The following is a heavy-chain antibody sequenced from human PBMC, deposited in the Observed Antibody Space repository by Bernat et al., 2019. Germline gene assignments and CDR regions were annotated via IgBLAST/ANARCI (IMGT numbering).Heavy chain of an antibody. CDR2: IYNTGRT. CDR3: ACLYSDYDWFDP. Sequence: QVQLQESGPGLVKPSETLSLACTVSGGSISSYYWSWIRQPPGKGPECIGYIYNTGRTNYNPSLKGRVTISVDTSQNPFSLALTSVTAADTAVYYCACLYSDYDWFDPWGQGTLVTVSS. J-gene: IGHJ5*02. CDR1: GGSISSYY. D-gene: IGHD4-11*01. V-gene: IGHV4-59*12.